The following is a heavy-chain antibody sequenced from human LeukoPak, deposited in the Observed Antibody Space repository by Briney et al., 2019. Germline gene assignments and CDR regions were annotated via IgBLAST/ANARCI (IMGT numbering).Heavy chain of an antibody. J-gene: IGHJ6*02. CDR2: ISGDGDYI. Sequence: AGGSVRLSCAASGFTFNTYSMNWVRQAPGKGLEWVSSISGDGDYIYYADSVKGRFTISRDNANNSLFLQMNSLRAEDTAVYFCARDSTGSYYLYYYYGMDVWGQGTTVTVSS. CDR1: GFTFNTYS. D-gene: IGHD1-26*01. CDR3: ARDSTGSYYLYYYYGMDV. V-gene: IGHV3-21*01.